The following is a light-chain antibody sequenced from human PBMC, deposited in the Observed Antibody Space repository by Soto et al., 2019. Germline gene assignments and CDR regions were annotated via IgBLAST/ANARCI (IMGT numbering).Light chain of an antibody. V-gene: IGLV6-57*04. CDR3: QSYDSANRGV. Sequence: NFMLTQPHSVSESPGKTVTISCTRSSGSIASHFVQWYQQRPGSAPTTVIYEDNQRPSGVPDRFSGSIDTSSNSASLTISGLKTEDEADHYCQSYDSANRGVFGGGTKVTVL. CDR2: EDN. CDR1: SGSIASHF. J-gene: IGLJ3*02.